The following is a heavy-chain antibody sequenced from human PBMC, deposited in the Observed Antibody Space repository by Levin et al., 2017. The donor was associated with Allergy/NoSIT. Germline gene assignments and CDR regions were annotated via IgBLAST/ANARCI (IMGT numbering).Heavy chain of an antibody. Sequence: GGSLRLSCAASGFTFSSYGMHWVRQAPGKGLEWVAVIWYDGSNKYYADSVKGRFTISRDNSKNTLYLQMNSLRAEDTAVYYCARDSEGYYDSSGYYDAFDIWGQGTMVTVSS. CDR3: ARDSEGYYDSSGYYDAFDI. CDR1: GFTFSSYG. D-gene: IGHD3-22*01. V-gene: IGHV3-33*01. J-gene: IGHJ3*02. CDR2: IWYDGSNK.